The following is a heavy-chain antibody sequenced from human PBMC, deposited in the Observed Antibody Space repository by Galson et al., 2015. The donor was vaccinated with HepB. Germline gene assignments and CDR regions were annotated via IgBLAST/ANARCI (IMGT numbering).Heavy chain of an antibody. D-gene: IGHD6-13*01. J-gene: IGHJ4*02. Sequence: SLRLSCAASGFTFSSYAMHWVRQAPGKGLEWVAVISYDGSNKYYADPVKGRFTISRDNSKNTLYLQMNSLRAEDTAVYYCARDRTAAAGAFDYWGQGTLVTVSS. V-gene: IGHV3-30-3*01. CDR1: GFTFSSYA. CDR3: ARDRTAAAGAFDY. CDR2: ISYDGSNK.